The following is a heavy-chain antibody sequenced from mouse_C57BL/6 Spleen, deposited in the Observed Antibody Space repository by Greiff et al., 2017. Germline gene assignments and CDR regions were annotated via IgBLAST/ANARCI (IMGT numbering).Heavy chain of an antibody. CDR1: GYTFTSYW. Sequence: QVQLQQPGAELVRPGTSVKLSCKASGYTFTSYWMHWVKQRPGQGLEWIGGIDPSDSYTNYNQKFKGKATLTVDTSSSTAYMQLSSLTSEDSAVYYCARGGYDYDDWFAYWGQGTLVTVSA. D-gene: IGHD2-4*01. CDR3: ARGGYDYDDWFAY. V-gene: IGHV1-59*01. J-gene: IGHJ3*01. CDR2: IDPSDSYT.